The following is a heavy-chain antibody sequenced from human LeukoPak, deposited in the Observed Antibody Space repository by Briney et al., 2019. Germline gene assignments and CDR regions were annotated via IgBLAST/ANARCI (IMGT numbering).Heavy chain of an antibody. CDR2: IYPGDSDT. V-gene: IGHV5-51*01. CDR3: ARSGPYRHDSSGFYLPY. Sequence: NPGESLKISCKGSANSFVGYWIGWVRQMPGKGLEWMGVIYPGDSDTRYSPSFQGQVTISADKSISTAYLQWSSLKASDTAIYYCARSGPYRHDSSGFYLPYWGQGTLVTVSS. CDR1: ANSFVGYW. J-gene: IGHJ4*02. D-gene: IGHD3-22*01.